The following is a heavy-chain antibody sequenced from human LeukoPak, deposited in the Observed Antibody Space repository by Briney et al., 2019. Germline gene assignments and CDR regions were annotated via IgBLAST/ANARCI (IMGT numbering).Heavy chain of an antibody. V-gene: IGHV3-33*01. CDR2: IWYDGSNK. D-gene: IGHD2-2*01. CDR3: ARAPYCSSTSCYSDAFDI. J-gene: IGHJ3*02. Sequence: GGSLRLSCAASGFTFSSYGMPWVRQAPGKGLEWVAVIWYDGSNKYYADSVKGRFTISRDNSKNTLYLQMNSLRAEDTAVYYCARAPYCSSTSCYSDAFDIWGQGTMVNVSS. CDR1: GFTFSSYG.